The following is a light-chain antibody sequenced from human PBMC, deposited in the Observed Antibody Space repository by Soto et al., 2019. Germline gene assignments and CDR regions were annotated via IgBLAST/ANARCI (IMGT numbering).Light chain of an antibody. V-gene: IGKV3-20*01. CDR2: GAS. CDR1: QTIIGNY. J-gene: IGKJ2*01. CDR3: EQHVNSVYI. Sequence: SVLTQSPGTLSLSPGERVTLSCRASQTIIGNYLAWYQQNPGQAPRLLIYGASNRATGVPDRFSGSYSGTDFSLTITRLEPEDFAVYYCEQHVNSVYIFGQGTRLEIK.